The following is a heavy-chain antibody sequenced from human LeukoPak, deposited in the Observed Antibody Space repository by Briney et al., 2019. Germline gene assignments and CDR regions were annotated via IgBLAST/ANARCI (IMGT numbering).Heavy chain of an antibody. CDR3: ARARVSYGYRTLDY. D-gene: IGHD5-18*01. CDR2: ISSSGST. Sequence: SQTLSLTCTVSGDSISSGDYYWSWIRQPAGKGLEWIGRISSSGSTNYNPSLKSRVTISVDTSKNQFSLKLSSVTAADTAVYYCARARVSYGYRTLDYWGQGTLVTVSS. V-gene: IGHV4-61*02. J-gene: IGHJ4*02. CDR1: GDSISSGDYY.